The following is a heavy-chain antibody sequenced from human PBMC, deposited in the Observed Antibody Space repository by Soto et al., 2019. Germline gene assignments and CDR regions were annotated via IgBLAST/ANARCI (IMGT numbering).Heavy chain of an antibody. CDR3: ARHSAKAYRWFDP. J-gene: IGHJ5*02. D-gene: IGHD1-26*01. CDR2: TYYRSKRST. CDR1: GDSVSNNSAA. Sequence: SQTLSLTCAIFGDSVSNNSAAWNWIRQSPSRGLEWLGRTYYRSKRSTDYGISVRGRAVINADTSKNQFSLQLSSVTPEDTALYFCARHSAKAYRWFDPWGQGILVTVSS. V-gene: IGHV6-1*01.